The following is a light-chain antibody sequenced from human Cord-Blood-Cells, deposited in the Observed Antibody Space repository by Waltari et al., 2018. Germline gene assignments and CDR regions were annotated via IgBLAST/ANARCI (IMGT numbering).Light chain of an antibody. J-gene: IGLJ2*01. CDR3: CSYAGSYTV. CDR2: DVS. V-gene: IGLV2-11*01. Sequence: QSALTQPRSVSGSPGQSVTISCTGTSSDAGGYNYVSWYQQHPAKAPKLMIYDVSKRPSGVPDRFSGSKSGNTASLTISGLQAEDEADYYCCSYAGSYTVFGGGTKLTVL. CDR1: SSDAGGYNY.